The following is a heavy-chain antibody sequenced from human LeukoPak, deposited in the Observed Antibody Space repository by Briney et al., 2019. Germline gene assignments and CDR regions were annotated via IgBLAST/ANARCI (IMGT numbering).Heavy chain of an antibody. J-gene: IGHJ4*02. CDR3: ARGVVFIAAAGGYYFDY. CDR2: IYSGSST. Sequence: GGSLRLSCAASGFTVSSNYMSWVRQAPGKGLEWVSVIYSGSSTYYADSVKGRFTISRDNSKNTLYLQMNSLRAEDTAVYYCARGVVFIAAAGGYYFDYWGQGTLVTVS. V-gene: IGHV3-53*01. D-gene: IGHD6-13*01. CDR1: GFTVSSNY.